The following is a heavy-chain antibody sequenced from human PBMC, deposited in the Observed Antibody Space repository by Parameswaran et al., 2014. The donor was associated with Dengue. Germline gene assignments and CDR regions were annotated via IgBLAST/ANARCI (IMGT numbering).Heavy chain of an antibody. D-gene: IGHD6-6*01. J-gene: IGHJ4*02. CDR3: ARDYSRGSSSDFDY. CDR2: ISAYNGNT. Sequence: WVRQAPGQGLEWMGWISAYNGNTNYAQKLQGRVTMTTDTSTSTAYMELRSLRSDDTAVYYCARDYSRGSSSDFDYWGQGTLVTVS. V-gene: IGHV1-18*01.